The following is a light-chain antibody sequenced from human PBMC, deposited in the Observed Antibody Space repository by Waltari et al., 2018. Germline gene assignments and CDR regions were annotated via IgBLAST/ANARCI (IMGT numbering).Light chain of an antibody. CDR3: QVWNFIQGV. Sequence: SYVLTQPPSVSVAPGKTARISCEGSNIGTKSVHWYQQKPGQAPVLGIHYDRARPSGIPERFSGSTSGNRATLTISRVEAGDEADYFCQVWNFIQGVFGGGTRLTVL. CDR2: YDR. V-gene: IGLV3-21*04. CDR1: NIGTKS. J-gene: IGLJ3*02.